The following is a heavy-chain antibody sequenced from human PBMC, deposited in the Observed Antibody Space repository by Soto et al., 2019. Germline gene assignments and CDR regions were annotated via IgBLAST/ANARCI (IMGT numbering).Heavy chain of an antibody. V-gene: IGHV1-69*02. CDR1: GGTFSSYT. CDR2: IIPILGIS. CDR3: ARRDCSGGSCYVDAFDI. J-gene: IGHJ3*02. Sequence: SVKVSCKASGGTFSSYTISWVRQAPGQGLEWMGRIIPILGISNYAQKFQGRVTITADKSTSTAYMELSSLRSEDTAVYYCARRDCSGGSCYVDAFDIWGQGTMVTVSS. D-gene: IGHD2-15*01.